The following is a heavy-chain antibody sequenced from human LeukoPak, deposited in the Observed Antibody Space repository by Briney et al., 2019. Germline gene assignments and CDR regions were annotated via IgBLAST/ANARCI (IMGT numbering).Heavy chain of an antibody. CDR2: IYYSGST. D-gene: IGHD6-19*01. V-gene: IGHV4-61*01. CDR3: ARDLYRYSSGWYGMDV. J-gene: IGHJ6*02. Sequence: PSETLSLTCTVSGGSVSSGSYYWSWIRQPPGKGLEWIGYIYYSGSTNYNPSLKSRVTISVDTSKNQFSLKLSSVTAADTAVHYCARDLYRYSSGWYGMDVWGQGTTVTVSS. CDR1: GGSVSSGSYY.